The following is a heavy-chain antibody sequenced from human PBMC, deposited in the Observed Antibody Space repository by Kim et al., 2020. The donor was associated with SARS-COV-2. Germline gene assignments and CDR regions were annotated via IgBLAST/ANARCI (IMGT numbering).Heavy chain of an antibody. CDR2: ISYSGST. CDR3: ARQVAMVRRVTKNYYYYALDV. Sequence: SETLSLTCTVSGGSISSNSYYWGWIRQPPGKGLEWIGSISYSGSTYYNPSLKSRVTISVDTSKNQFSLKLSSVTAADTAVYYCARQVAMVRRVTKNYYYYALDVWGQGTTVTVSS. CDR1: GGSISSNSYY. J-gene: IGHJ6*02. V-gene: IGHV4-39*01. D-gene: IGHD3-10*01.